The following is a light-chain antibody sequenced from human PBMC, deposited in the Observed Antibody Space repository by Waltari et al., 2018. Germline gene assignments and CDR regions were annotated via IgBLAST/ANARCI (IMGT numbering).Light chain of an antibody. CDR1: HSNIGIHY. CDR3: VTLDSSLNDGRL. Sequence: SVLTQPPSVSAAPGQRVTISCSGSHSNIGIHYVSWYQQFPGAAPKLLIYENKTRPPGIPDLFSRCKSNTSSTLDISRLQTGDDAHYYCVTLDSSLNDGRLFGGGTKLTVL. V-gene: IGLV1-51*02. J-gene: IGLJ3*02. CDR2: ENK.